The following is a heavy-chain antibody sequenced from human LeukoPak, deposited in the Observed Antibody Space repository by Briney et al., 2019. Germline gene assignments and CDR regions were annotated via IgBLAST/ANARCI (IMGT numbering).Heavy chain of an antibody. CDR1: GGSISSYY. J-gene: IGHJ4*02. CDR3: ARDYYGSGTYFDY. V-gene: IGHV4-59*12. Sequence: SETLSLTCTVSGGSISSYYWSWIRQPPGKGLEWIGYIYYSGSTNYNPSLKSRVTISVDTSKNQFSLKLSSVTAADTAVYYCARDYYGSGTYFDYWGQGTLVTVSS. D-gene: IGHD3-10*01. CDR2: IYYSGST.